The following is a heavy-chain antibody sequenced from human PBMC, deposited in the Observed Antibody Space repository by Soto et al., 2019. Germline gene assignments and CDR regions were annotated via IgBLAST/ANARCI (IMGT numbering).Heavy chain of an antibody. Sequence: QVQLVESGGGVVQPGRSLRLSCAASGFTFSSYGMHWVRQAPGKGLEWVAVISYDGSNKYYADSVKGRFTISRDNSKNPLYLQMNSLRAEDTAVYYCAKKLAYSGYDFTFDIWGQGTMVTVSS. V-gene: IGHV3-30*18. D-gene: IGHD5-12*01. J-gene: IGHJ3*02. CDR1: GFTFSSYG. CDR2: ISYDGSNK. CDR3: AKKLAYSGYDFTFDI.